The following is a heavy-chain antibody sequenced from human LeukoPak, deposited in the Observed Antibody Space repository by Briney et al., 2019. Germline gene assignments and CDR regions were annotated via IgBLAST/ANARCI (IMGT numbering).Heavy chain of an antibody. CDR3: ASELYF. Sequence: GRSLRLSCAASGFTFSSYTMNWVRLAPGKGLEWLSSISRSGDSIFYADSVKGRFTISRDNDKTTLYLQMNSLRAEDTAVYYCASELYFWGQGTLVTVSS. CDR2: ISRSGDSI. D-gene: IGHD3-10*01. V-gene: IGHV3-21*01. J-gene: IGHJ4*02. CDR1: GFTFSSYT.